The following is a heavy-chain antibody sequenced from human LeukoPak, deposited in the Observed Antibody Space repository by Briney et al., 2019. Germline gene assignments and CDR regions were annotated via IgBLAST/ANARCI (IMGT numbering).Heavy chain of an antibody. CDR3: ARDMPCGGDCFTDAFDI. Sequence: GGSLRLSCAASGFTFSSYAMHWVRQTPGKGLEWVAVISYDGSNKYYADSVKGRFTISRDNSKNTLYLQMNSLRAEDTAVYYCARDMPCGGDCFTDAFDIWGQGTMVTVSS. V-gene: IGHV3-30-3*01. D-gene: IGHD2-21*01. J-gene: IGHJ3*02. CDR1: GFTFSSYA. CDR2: ISYDGSNK.